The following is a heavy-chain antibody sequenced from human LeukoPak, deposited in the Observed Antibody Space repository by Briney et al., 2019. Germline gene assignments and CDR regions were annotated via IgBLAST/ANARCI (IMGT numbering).Heavy chain of an antibody. V-gene: IGHV3-23*01. Sequence: GRSLRLSCAASGFTFSSYAMSWVRQAPGKGLEWVSAISGSGGSTYYADSVKGRFTISRDNSKNTLYLQMNSLRAEDTAVYYCAKVISSGWRGTFDYWGQGTLVTVSS. CDR1: GFTFSSYA. CDR3: AKVISSGWRGTFDY. J-gene: IGHJ4*02. D-gene: IGHD6-19*01. CDR2: ISGSGGST.